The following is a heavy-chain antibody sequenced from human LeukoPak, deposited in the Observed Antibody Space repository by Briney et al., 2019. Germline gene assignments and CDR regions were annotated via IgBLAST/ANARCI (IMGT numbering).Heavy chain of an antibody. Sequence: SETLSLTCAVYGGSFSGYYWSWIRQPPGKGLEWIGEINHSGSTNYNPSLKSRVTISVDTSKNQFSLKLSSVTAADTAVYYCARWKGSGRAPRSAFDIWGQGTMVTVSS. D-gene: IGHD3-10*01. CDR3: ARWKGSGRAPRSAFDI. CDR2: INHSGST. V-gene: IGHV4-34*01. CDR1: GGSFSGYY. J-gene: IGHJ3*02.